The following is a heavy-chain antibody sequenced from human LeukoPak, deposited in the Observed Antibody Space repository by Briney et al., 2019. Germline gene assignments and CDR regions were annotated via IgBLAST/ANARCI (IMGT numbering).Heavy chain of an antibody. CDR2: LNPHSGGT. CDR3: ARGLRIINGLDV. CDR1: GHTLRDYY. J-gene: IGHJ6*02. V-gene: IGHV1-2*02. D-gene: IGHD2-15*01. Sequence: ASVKVSCKASGHTLRDYYIYWVRQAPGQGLEWLGWLNPHSGGTNYAQKFQGRVTLTSDTSISTAYMELSLLTSDDTAIYYCARGLRIINGLDVWGQGTTVIVSS.